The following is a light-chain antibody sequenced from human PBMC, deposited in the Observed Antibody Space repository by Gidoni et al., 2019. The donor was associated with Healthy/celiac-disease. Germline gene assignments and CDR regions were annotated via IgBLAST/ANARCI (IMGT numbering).Light chain of an antibody. V-gene: IGKV1-5*03. Sequence: DIQMTQSPSTLSASVGDRVTITCRASQSIRSWLAWYQQKPGKAPKLLIYKASSLESGVPSRFSGSGSGTEFTLTISSLQPDDFATYYCQQYNSVRTFGQGTKVEIK. CDR1: QSIRSW. CDR3: QQYNSVRT. CDR2: KAS. J-gene: IGKJ1*01.